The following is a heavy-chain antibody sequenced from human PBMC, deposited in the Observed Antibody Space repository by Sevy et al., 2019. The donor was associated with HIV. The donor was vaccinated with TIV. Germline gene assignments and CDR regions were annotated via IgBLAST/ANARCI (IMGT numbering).Heavy chain of an antibody. CDR2: ISYDGSNK. D-gene: IGHD3-10*01. V-gene: IGHV3-30*04. Sequence: GGSLRPSCAASGFTFSSYAMHWVRQAPGKGLEWVAVISYDGSNKYYADSVKGRFTISRDNSKNTLYLQMNSLRVEDTAVYYCASGEIYGMDVWGQGTTVTVSS. CDR1: GFTFSSYA. CDR3: ASGEIYGMDV. J-gene: IGHJ6*02.